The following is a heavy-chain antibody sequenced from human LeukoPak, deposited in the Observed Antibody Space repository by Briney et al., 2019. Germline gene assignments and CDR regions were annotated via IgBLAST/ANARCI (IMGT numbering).Heavy chain of an antibody. CDR3: ARINAASSGWPGGHYYIMDV. J-gene: IGHJ6*02. CDR2: INHRGVT. CDR1: GGSFSGYY. V-gene: IGHV4-34*01. D-gene: IGHD6-19*01. Sequence: SETLSLTCAVYGGSFSGYYWSRIRQPPGKGLEWVGEINHRGVTNYSPPLKSRVTISMDTSKNQFSPKLNSVTAADTAAYYCARINAASSGWPGGHYYIMDVWGQGTPVTVSS.